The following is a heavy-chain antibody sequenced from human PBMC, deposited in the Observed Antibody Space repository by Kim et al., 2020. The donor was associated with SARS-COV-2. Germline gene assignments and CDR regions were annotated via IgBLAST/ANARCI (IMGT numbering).Heavy chain of an antibody. Sequence: SVKVSCKASGFTFTSSAVQWVRQARGQRLEWIGWIVVGSGNTNYAQKFQERVTITRDMSTSTAYMELSSLRSEDTAVYYCAAAGGSSLDYYYYGMDGWGEGTTVTVSP. D-gene: IGHD6-6*01. V-gene: IGHV1-58*01. CDR2: IVVGSGNT. J-gene: IGHJ6*01. CDR3: AAAGGSSLDYYYYGMDG. CDR1: GFTFTSSA.